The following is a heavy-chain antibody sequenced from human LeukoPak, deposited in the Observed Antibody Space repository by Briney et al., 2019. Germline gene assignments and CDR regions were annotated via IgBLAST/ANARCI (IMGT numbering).Heavy chain of an antibody. V-gene: IGHV3-21*01. J-gene: IGHJ3*02. CDR3: ARLDTAMDYSAFDI. Sequence: GGSLRLSCAASGFTFSSYSMNWARQAPGKGLEWVSSISSSSSYIHYADSVKGRFTISRGNAKNSLYLQMNSLRAEDTAVYYCARLDTAMDYSAFDIWGQGTMVTVSS. D-gene: IGHD5-18*01. CDR1: GFTFSSYS. CDR2: ISSSSSYI.